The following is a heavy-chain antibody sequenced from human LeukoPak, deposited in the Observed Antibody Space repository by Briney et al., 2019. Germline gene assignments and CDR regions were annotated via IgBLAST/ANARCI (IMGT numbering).Heavy chain of an antibody. V-gene: IGHV1-46*01. CDR3: ARSSGRSPNRDYMDV. CDR2: INPSGGST. Sequence: ASVKVSCKASGYTFTGYYMHWVRQAPGQGLEWMGIINPSGGSTSYAQKSQGRVTMTRDTSTSTVYMELSSLRSEDTAVYYCARSSGRSPNRDYMDVWGKGTTVTISS. CDR1: GYTFTGYY. D-gene: IGHD1-14*01. J-gene: IGHJ6*03.